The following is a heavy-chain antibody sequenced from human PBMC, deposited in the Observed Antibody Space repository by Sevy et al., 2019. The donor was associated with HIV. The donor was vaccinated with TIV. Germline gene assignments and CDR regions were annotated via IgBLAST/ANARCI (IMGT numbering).Heavy chain of an antibody. CDR1: GFAFYDYS. CDR2: LSFGCGKI. CDR3: ARVGCTRPHDY. Sequence: GGSLRLSCAASGFAFYDYSMSWIRQAPGKGLEWVATLSFGCGKINYADSVKGRFTISRDNSQNSFYLQMDNLRVEDTALYYCARVGCTRPHDYWGQGTRVTVSS. V-gene: IGHV3-23*01. J-gene: IGHJ4*02. D-gene: IGHD2-8*01.